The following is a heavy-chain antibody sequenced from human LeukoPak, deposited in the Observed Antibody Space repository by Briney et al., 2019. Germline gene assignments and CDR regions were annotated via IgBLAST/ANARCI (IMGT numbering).Heavy chain of an antibody. J-gene: IGHJ4*02. V-gene: IGHV3-66*02. Sequence: PGGSLRLSCAASGFTVGSNYMSWVRQAPGKGLEWVSVIYSGGSTYYADSVKGRFTISRDNSKNTLYLQMNSLRAEDTAVYYCARGNTYYYDSSGYYYTFPIDYWGQGTLVTVSS. D-gene: IGHD3-22*01. CDR1: GFTVGSNY. CDR2: IYSGGST. CDR3: ARGNTYYYDSSGYYYTFPIDY.